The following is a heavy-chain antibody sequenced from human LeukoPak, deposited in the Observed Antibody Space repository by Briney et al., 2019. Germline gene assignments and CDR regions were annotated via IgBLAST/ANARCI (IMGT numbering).Heavy chain of an antibody. CDR1: GGSISSSSYY. CDR3: ASAAVAAAGKVYYYMDV. J-gene: IGHJ6*03. V-gene: IGHV4-39*07. CDR2: IYYSGST. Sequence: SETLSLTCAVSGGSISSSSYYWGWIRQPPGKGLEWIGNIYYSGSTNYNPSLKSRVTISVDTSKNQFSLKLSSVTAADTAVYYCASAAVAAAGKVYYYMDVWGKGTTVTVSS. D-gene: IGHD6-13*01.